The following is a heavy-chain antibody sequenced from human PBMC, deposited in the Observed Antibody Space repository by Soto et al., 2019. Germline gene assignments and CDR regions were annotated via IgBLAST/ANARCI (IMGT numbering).Heavy chain of an antibody. J-gene: IGHJ2*01. D-gene: IGHD3-22*01. CDR1: GDSINNNDYY. CDR3: ARMSYYYDKWYFDL. CDR2: VYYSGST. Sequence: QLHESGPGVVKPSETLSLTCTVSGDSINNNDYYWNWIRQTPGKGLEWIGYVYYSGSTYYIPSLKSRLSMSVDTSKNQSSLKLSSVTAADTTIYYCARMSYYYDKWYFDLWGRGTLVTVSS. V-gene: IGHV4-30-4*01.